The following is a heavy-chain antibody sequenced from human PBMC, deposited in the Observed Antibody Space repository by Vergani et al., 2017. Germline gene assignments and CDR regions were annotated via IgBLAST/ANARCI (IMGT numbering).Heavy chain of an antibody. J-gene: IGHJ6*03. V-gene: IGHV1-69*01. D-gene: IGHD2-2*02. CDR1: GGTFSSYA. CDR2: TISIFGTA. CDR3: ARRRDCSSTSCYKGGDYYYYMDV. Sequence: QVQLVQSGAEVKKPGSSVKVSCKASGGTFSSYAIIWVRQAPGQGLEWMGWTISIFGTAHYAQKFQGRITITADESTGTAYMELGSLRSKDTAVYYCARRRDCSSTSCYKGGDYYYYMDVWGKGTTVTVSS.